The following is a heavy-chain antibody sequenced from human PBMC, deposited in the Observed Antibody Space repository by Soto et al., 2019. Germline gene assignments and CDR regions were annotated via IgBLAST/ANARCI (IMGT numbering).Heavy chain of an antibody. V-gene: IGHV3-11*03. J-gene: IGHJ4*02. CDR1: GFSFGDSY. CDR2: ISGGSSYT. Sequence: GGSLRLSCAASGFSFGDSYMSWIRQSAGKGLEWLSYISGGSSYTKYAESVKGRFTISRDNARRSLFLQVNGLRADDTAIYDCAKTRVAESGYYFDHWGQGTMVTVSA. D-gene: IGHD3-22*01. CDR3: AKTRVAESGYYFDH.